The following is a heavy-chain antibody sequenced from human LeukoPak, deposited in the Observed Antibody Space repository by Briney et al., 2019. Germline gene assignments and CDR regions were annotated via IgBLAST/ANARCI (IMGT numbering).Heavy chain of an antibody. D-gene: IGHD3-9*01. CDR2: ISSSGSTI. J-gene: IGHJ4*02. CDR1: GFTFSSYE. Sequence: GGSLRLSCAASGFTFSSYEMNWVCQAPGKGLEWVSYISSSGSTIYYADSVKGRFTISRDNAKNSLYLQMNSLRAEDTAVYYCARDRDYDILDYWGQGTLVTVSS. CDR3: ARDRDYDILDY. V-gene: IGHV3-48*03.